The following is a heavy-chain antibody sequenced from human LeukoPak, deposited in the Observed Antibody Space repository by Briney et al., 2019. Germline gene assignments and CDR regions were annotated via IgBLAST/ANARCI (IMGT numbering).Heavy chain of an antibody. CDR3: ARPKLGFGEFAFDI. V-gene: IGHV4-39*07. Sequence: PSETLSLTCTVSGGSISSSSYYWGWIRQPPGKGLEWIGSIYYSGTTYKNPSLKSRVTISVDTSKNQFSLKLSSVTAADTAVYYCARPKLGFGEFAFDIWGQGTMVTVSS. CDR1: GGSISSSSYY. D-gene: IGHD3-10*01. CDR2: IYYSGTT. J-gene: IGHJ3*02.